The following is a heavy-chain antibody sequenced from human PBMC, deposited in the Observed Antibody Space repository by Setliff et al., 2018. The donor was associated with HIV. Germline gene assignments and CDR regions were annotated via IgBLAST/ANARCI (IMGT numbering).Heavy chain of an antibody. CDR2: IYYSGST. V-gene: IGHV4-31*03. D-gene: IGHD5-12*01. Sequence: SETLSLTCTVSDGSVSSTGYYWSWLRQHPGKGLEWIGNIYYSGSTNYNPSLKSRLTISLDTSNTQFSLKLSSVTAADTAVYFCAGEKYKFGYQVYFFDSWGQGTLVTVSS. J-gene: IGHJ4*02. CDR1: DGSVSSTGYY. CDR3: AGEKYKFGYQVYFFDS.